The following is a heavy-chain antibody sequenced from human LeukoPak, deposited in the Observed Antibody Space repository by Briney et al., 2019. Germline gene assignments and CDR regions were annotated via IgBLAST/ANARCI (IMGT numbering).Heavy chain of an antibody. V-gene: IGHV3-21*04. D-gene: IGHD3-3*01. CDR2: ISSSSSYI. CDR3: ARSSRYWGGFFMDV. J-gene: IGHJ6*03. CDR1: GFTFSSYA. Sequence: GGSLRLSCAASGFTFSSYAMSWVRQAPGKGLEWVSSISSSSSYIYYADSVKGRFTISRDNAKNSLYLQMNNLRADDTAVYYCARSSRYWGGFFMDVWGTGTTVTISS.